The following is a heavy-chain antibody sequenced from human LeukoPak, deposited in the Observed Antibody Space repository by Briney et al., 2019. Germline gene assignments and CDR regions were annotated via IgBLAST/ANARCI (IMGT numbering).Heavy chain of an antibody. CDR2: ISGSGGST. CDR1: GFTFSSYA. D-gene: IGHD5-24*01. CDR3: AKERRDGSKDPHFDY. Sequence: GGSLRLSCVVSGFTFSSYAMSWVRQAPGKGLEWVSAISGSGGSTYYADSVKGRFTVSRDNSKNTLYLQMNSLRAEDTAVYYCAKERRDGSKDPHFDYWGQGTLVSVSS. J-gene: IGHJ4*02. V-gene: IGHV3-23*01.